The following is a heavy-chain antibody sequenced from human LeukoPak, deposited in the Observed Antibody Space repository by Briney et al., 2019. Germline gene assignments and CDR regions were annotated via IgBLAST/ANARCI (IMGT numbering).Heavy chain of an antibody. J-gene: IGHJ4*02. CDR3: ARRGMTYYYDS. V-gene: IGHV3-53*05. CDR2: LYSGSKI. CDR1: GFSVSSNY. Sequence: GGSLRLSCAVSGFSVSSNYMSWVRQAPGKGLEWISTLYSGSKIFYAESLKGRVTISRDNSNNTLFLHVSSLRSEDTAVYYCARRGMTYYYDSWGQGTLVTVSS. D-gene: IGHD3-22*01.